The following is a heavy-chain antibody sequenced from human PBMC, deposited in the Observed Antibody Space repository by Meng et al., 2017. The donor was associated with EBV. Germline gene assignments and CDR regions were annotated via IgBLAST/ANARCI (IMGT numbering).Heavy chain of an antibody. Sequence: QVRLVQSVAQLKKPGALVKVSSRSSGNTFSSYAMNWAREAPGQGLELMGWINTNIGNPTYAKGFTGRFVFSLDTSVSTAYLQISSLKAEDTAVYYCARAPSTSPLGDYWGQGTLVTVSS. J-gene: IGHJ4*02. CDR2: INTNIGNP. CDR3: ARAPSTSPLGDY. D-gene: IGHD3-3*02. V-gene: IGHV7-4-1*02. CDR1: GNTFSSYA.